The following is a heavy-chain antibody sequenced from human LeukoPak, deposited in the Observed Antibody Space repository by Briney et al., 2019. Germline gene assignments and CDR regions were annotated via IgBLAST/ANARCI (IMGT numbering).Heavy chain of an antibody. CDR3: AKGNWNKLEVFDY. CDR2: ISSSSSYI. V-gene: IGHV3-21*04. J-gene: IGHJ4*02. CDR1: GFTFSSYS. Sequence: GGSLRLSCAASGFTFSSYSMNWVRQAPGKGLEWVSSISSSSSYIYYADSVKGRFTISRDNAKNSLYLQMNSLRAEDTALYYCAKGNWNKLEVFDYWGQGTLVTVSS. D-gene: IGHD1/OR15-1a*01.